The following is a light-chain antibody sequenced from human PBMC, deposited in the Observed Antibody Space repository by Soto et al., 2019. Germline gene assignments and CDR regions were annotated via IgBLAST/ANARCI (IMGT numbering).Light chain of an antibody. CDR2: DVS. J-gene: IGLJ1*01. V-gene: IGLV2-11*01. CDR1: SSDVGTYDF. Sequence: SVLTQPRSVSGSPGQSVTISCTGTSSDVGTYDFVSWYQQHPGKAPRLMIFDVSERPSGVPDRFSGSKSGNTASLTISGLQAEDEADYYCCLYAVTFYVFGTGTKVT. CDR3: CLYAVTFYV.